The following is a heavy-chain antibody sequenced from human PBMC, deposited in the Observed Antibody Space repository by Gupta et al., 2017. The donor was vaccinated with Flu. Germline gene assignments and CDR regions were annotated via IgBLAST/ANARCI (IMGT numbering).Heavy chain of an antibody. CDR1: DGPLSSTLNT. Sequence: QLQLQESSPGLVKPSETLSLTCYVSDGPLSSTLNTGAGSASPQERGWSGLGVYILLGAPSSIPPSRVESPFSVDTSKDQFSLQMRSVTAADTAVYYCARSHFWSGPSDHWGQGALVTVSS. CDR2: YILLGAP. CDR3: ARSHFWSGPSDH. V-gene: IGHV4-39*01. D-gene: IGHD3-3*01. J-gene: IGHJ4*02.